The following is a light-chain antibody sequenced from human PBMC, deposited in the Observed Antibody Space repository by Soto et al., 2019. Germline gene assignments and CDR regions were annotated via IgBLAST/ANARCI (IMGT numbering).Light chain of an antibody. V-gene: IGKV1-39*01. CDR2: AAS. Sequence: DIQMTQSPSSLSASVGDRVTITCRASQSISSYLNWHQQKPGKAPKLLIYAASSLQSGVPSRFSGSGSGTDFTLTISSLQPEDFATYYCQQSYSTPWTLGQGTKVDIK. J-gene: IGKJ1*01. CDR3: QQSYSTPWT. CDR1: QSISSY.